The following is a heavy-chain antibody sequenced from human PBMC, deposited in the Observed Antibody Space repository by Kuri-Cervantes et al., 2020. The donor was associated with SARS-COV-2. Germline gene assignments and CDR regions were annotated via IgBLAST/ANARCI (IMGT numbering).Heavy chain of an antibody. V-gene: IGHV3-23*01. CDR2: ITGSGGST. CDR1: GFTFSRYP. CDR3: AIRGRAGWFDP. J-gene: IGHJ5*02. Sequence: GGSLRLSCAASGFTFSRYPMSWVRQPPGKGLEWVSAITGSGGSTYYAESLKGRLTISRDNSKNTLYLPMNSLRAEDTAVYYCAIRGRAGWFDPWGQGTLVTVSS. D-gene: IGHD3-10*01.